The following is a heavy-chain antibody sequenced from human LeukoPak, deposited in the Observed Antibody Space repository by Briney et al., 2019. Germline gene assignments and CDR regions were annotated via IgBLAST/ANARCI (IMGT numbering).Heavy chain of an antibody. CDR1: GFTFSSYA. CDR3: ARETCSSTSCSTDC. V-gene: IGHV3-23*01. D-gene: IGHD2-2*01. CDR2: ISGGGGSA. Sequence: GGSLRLSCAASGFTFSSYAMSWVRQAPGKGLEWVSAISGGGGSAYYADSVKGRFTISRDNSKNTLYLQMNSLRAEDTAVYYCARETCSSTSCSTDCWGQGTLVTVSS. J-gene: IGHJ4*02.